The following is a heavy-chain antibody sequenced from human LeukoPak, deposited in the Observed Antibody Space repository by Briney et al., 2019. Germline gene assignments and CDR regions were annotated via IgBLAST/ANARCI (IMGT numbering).Heavy chain of an antibody. CDR2: ISYDGSNK. J-gene: IGHJ4*02. V-gene: IGHV3-30-3*01. D-gene: IGHD4-17*01. CDR1: GFTFSSYA. Sequence: GRSLRLSCAASGFTFSSYAMHWVRQAPGKGLEWVAVISYDGSNKYYADSVKGRFTISRDNSKNTLYLQMNSLRAGDTAVYYCAKCDYGDYYYFDYWGQGTLVTVSS. CDR3: AKCDYGDYYYFDY.